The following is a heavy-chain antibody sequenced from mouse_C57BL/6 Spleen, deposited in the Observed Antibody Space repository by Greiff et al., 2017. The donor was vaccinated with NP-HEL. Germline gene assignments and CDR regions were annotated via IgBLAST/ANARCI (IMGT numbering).Heavy chain of an antibody. CDR3: TTEVTTTGDY. D-gene: IGHD2-2*01. CDR2: IDPENGDT. V-gene: IGHV14-4*01. J-gene: IGHJ2*01. Sequence: EVQLQESGAELVRPGASVKLSCTASGFNIKDDYMHWVKQRPEQGLEWIGWIDPENGDTEYASKFQGKATITADTSSNTAYLQLSSLTSEDTAVYYCTTEVTTTGDYWGQGTLSQSPQ. CDR1: GFNIKDDY.